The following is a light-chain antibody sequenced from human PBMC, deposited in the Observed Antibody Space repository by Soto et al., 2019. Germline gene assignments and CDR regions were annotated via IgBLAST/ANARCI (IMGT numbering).Light chain of an antibody. CDR3: QQYNNWPRG. J-gene: IGKJ1*01. V-gene: IGKV3-15*01. Sequence: EIVMTQSPATLSVSPGERATLSCRASQSVSSNLAWYQQKPGQAPRLLIYGASTRATGIPARFSGSGSGTEFTLPISSLQSEDFAVYYCQQYNNWPRGFGQGTKVEIK. CDR1: QSVSSN. CDR2: GAS.